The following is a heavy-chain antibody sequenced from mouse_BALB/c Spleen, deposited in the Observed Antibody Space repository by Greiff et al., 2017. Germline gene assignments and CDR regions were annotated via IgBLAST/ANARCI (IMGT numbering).Heavy chain of an antibody. CDR1: GFSLTSYG. J-gene: IGHJ3*01. D-gene: IGHD3-2*01. Sequence: VKLMESGPGLVQPSQSLSITCTVSGFSLTSYGVHWVRQSPGKGLEWLGVIWSGGSTDYNAAFISRLSISKDNSKSQVFFKMNSLQADDTAIYYCARLTARATFAYWGQGTLVTVSA. CDR3: ARLTARATFAY. V-gene: IGHV2-4-1*01. CDR2: IWSGGST.